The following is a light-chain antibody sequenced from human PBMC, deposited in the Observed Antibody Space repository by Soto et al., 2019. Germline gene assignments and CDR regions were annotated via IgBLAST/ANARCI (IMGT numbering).Light chain of an antibody. Sequence: ILLTQSPCTLSLSPGERATLSYRASQSVSSSYLAWYQQKPGQAPRLLMYGASSRPTGIPDRFSGSGSGTDFTLTISRLEPEDFEVYYCQQYDIYPWTFGQGTKVDIK. CDR2: GAS. V-gene: IGKV3-20*01. J-gene: IGKJ1*01. CDR3: QQYDIYPWT. CDR1: QSVSSSY.